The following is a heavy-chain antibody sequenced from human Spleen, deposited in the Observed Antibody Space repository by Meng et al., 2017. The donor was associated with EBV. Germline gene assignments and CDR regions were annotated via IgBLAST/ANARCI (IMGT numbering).Heavy chain of an antibody. CDR3: ARGDDYRYAY. J-gene: IGHJ4*02. Sequence: QVRLQQWGAGLLKPSETLSPTCAVYGGSFSDYYWSWIRQPPGKGLEWIGEIDHRGSPNYNPSLMSRVTISLDTSRNHFSLELTSVTDADTAVYYCARGDDYRYAYWGQGTLVTVSS. D-gene: IGHD3-16*01. CDR1: GGSFSDYY. CDR2: IDHRGSP. V-gene: IGHV4-34*01.